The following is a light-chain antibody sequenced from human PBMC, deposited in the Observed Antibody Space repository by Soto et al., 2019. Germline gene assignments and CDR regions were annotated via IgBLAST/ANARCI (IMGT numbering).Light chain of an antibody. CDR3: QKYGSSLIT. CDR1: QSVSSSY. CDR2: GAS. Sequence: IVLTQSPGTLSLSPGERATLSCRASQSVSSSYLAWYQQKPGQAPRLLIYGASSRATGIPDRFSGSGSGTDFTLTISRLEPEDFAVYYCQKYGSSLITFGQGTRLEIK. V-gene: IGKV3-20*01. J-gene: IGKJ5*01.